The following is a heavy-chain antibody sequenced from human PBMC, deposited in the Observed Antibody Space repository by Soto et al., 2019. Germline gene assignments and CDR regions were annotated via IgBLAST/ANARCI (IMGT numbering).Heavy chain of an antibody. Sequence: GGSLRLSCEASGFTFSSFGMHWVRQVPGKGLEWVALISYDGSNKYYADSGKGRFSVSRDNSKNTLYLEMSSLTTEDTAVYHCARSRESTNLPPRSLWRPREYYYYAMDVWGLGTTVTVSS. CDR3: ARSRESTNLPPRSLWRPREYYYYAMDV. CDR2: ISYDGSNK. D-gene: IGHD3-10*01. CDR1: GFTFSSFG. V-gene: IGHV3-30-3*01. J-gene: IGHJ6*02.